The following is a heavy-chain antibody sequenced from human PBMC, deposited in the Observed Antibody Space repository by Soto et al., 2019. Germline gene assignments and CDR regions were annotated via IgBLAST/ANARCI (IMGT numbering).Heavy chain of an antibody. V-gene: IGHV3-48*02. Sequence: EVQLVDSGGGVVQPGGSLRLSCVASGFTSSTYSMNWVRQAPGKGLEWVSYISSGSGTIYYADSVKGRFTISRDNAKNSMFLQINSLRDEDTPVYYCTRTRGSMTLYDMDVWAQGTTVTVSS. CDR2: ISSGSGTI. J-gene: IGHJ6*02. D-gene: IGHD3-10*01. CDR3: TRTRGSMTLYDMDV. CDR1: GFTSSTYS.